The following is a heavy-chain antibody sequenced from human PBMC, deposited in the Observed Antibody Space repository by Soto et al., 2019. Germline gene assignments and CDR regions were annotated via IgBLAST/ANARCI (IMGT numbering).Heavy chain of an antibody. V-gene: IGHV3-33*01. J-gene: IGHJ5*02. D-gene: IGHD1-26*01. CDR3: ARWGGSYYESWYDP. CDR1: GFSFRNYG. Sequence: QVLLVESGGGVVQPGTSLRLSCAASGFSFRNYGMHWVRQAPGKGLEWVAVTSTDGNTKNYAASVKGRFTISRDTSKNTLNLQRSGLRAKDMPLYYCARWGGSYYESWYDPWGQGTLVIVSS. CDR2: TSTDGNTK.